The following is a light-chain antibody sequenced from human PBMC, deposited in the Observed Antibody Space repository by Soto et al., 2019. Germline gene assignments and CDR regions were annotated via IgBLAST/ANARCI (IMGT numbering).Light chain of an antibody. J-gene: IGKJ1*01. Sequence: DIQMTQSPSTLSGSVGDRVTITCRASQTISSWLAWYQQKPGKAPKLLIYKASTLKSGVPSRFSGSGSGTDFTLTISSLQSEDSAVYYCQHYYYWPPWTFGQGTKVDIK. CDR2: KAS. CDR3: QHYYYWPPWT. V-gene: IGKV1-5*03. CDR1: QTISSW.